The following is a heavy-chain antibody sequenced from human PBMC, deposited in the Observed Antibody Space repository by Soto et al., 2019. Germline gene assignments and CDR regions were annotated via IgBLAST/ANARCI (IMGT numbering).Heavy chain of an antibody. V-gene: IGHV1-2*04. D-gene: IGHD2-15*01. CDR3: ARNMRYCSGGSCYSGGYYYYYGMDV. CDR2: INPNSGGT. J-gene: IGHJ6*02. Sequence: ASVKASCKASGYTFTGYYMHWVRQAPGQGLEWMGWINPNSGGTNYAQKFQGWVTMTRDTSISTAYMELSRLRSDDTAVYYCARNMRYCSGGSCYSGGYYYYYGMDVWGQGTTVTVSS. CDR1: GYTFTGYY.